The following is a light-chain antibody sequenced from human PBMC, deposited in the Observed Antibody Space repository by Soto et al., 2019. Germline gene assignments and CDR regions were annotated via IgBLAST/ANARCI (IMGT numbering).Light chain of an antibody. Sequence: DIVMTQSPDSLAVSLGERATINCKSSQSVLHTSNNKNYFAWYQQKPGQPPKLLIYWASTRESGVPDRFSGSGSGTDFTLTITSLQAEDVAVYYCQQYYSTLTFGGGTKVQIK. CDR3: QQYYSTLT. CDR2: WAS. J-gene: IGKJ4*01. V-gene: IGKV4-1*01. CDR1: QSVLHTSNNKNY.